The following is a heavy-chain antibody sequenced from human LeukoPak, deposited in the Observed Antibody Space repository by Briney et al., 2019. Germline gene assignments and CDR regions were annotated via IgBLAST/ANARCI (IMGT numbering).Heavy chain of an antibody. D-gene: IGHD6-19*01. CDR1: GGTFSSYA. Sequence: GASVKVSCKASGGTFSSYAISWVRQAPGQGLEWMGRIIPIFGTANYAQKFQGRVTITTDESTSTAYMELRSLRSEDTAVYYCARGTSGWYGRDDAFDIWGQGTMVTVSS. CDR3: ARGTSGWYGRDDAFDI. V-gene: IGHV1-69*05. J-gene: IGHJ3*02. CDR2: IIPIFGTA.